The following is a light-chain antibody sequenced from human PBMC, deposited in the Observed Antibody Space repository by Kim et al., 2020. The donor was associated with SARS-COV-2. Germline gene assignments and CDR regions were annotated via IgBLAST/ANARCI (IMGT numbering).Light chain of an antibody. CDR2: DAT. J-gene: IGKJ1*01. Sequence: GEGATLSSRASQTINNRLVWYQQKPGQAPRLLIYDATTRATGVPARFIGSGSETDFTLTISSLQSEDFAVYYCQQSNDWPPLTFGQGTKVDIK. V-gene: IGKV3-15*01. CDR3: QQSNDWPPLT. CDR1: QTINNR.